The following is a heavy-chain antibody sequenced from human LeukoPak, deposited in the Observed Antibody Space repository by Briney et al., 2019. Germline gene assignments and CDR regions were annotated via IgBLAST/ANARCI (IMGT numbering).Heavy chain of an antibody. V-gene: IGHV3-30-3*01. CDR3: ARLSTSSPNVDY. CDR2: ISYDGSNK. D-gene: IGHD2-2*01. CDR1: GFTFSSYA. Sequence: GGSLRLSCAASGFTFSSYAMHWVRQAPGKGLEWAAVISYDGSNKYYADSVKGRFTISRDNSKNTLYLQMNSLRAEDTAVYYCARLSTSSPNVDYWGQGTLVTVSS. J-gene: IGHJ4*02.